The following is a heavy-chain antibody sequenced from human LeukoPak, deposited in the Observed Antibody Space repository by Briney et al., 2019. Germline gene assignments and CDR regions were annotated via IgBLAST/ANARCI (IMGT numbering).Heavy chain of an antibody. V-gene: IGHV1-69*05. Sequence: GASVKVSCKASRYTFTSYAMHWVRQAPGQGLEWMGGIIPIFGTANYAQKFQGRVTITTDESTSTAYMELSSLRSEDTAVYYCARGKEPTAPDAFDIWGQGTMVTVSS. CDR3: ARGKEPTAPDAFDI. CDR1: RYTFTSYA. CDR2: IIPIFGTA. J-gene: IGHJ3*02. D-gene: IGHD1-14*01.